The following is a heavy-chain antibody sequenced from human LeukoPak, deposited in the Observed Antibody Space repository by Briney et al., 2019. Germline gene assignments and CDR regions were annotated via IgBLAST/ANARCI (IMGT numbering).Heavy chain of an antibody. CDR3: GKTTVGYSSGQKPAWPVDY. Sequence: GGSLRLSCEASGFTFGSHALYWVRQAPGKGLEWVAGIFGSGGSLHYADSVKGRFTISRDNSRNTVYLQINSLRAEDTAVYYCGKTTVGYSSGQKPAWPVDYWGQGTLVTVSS. V-gene: IGHV3-23*01. D-gene: IGHD5-18*01. J-gene: IGHJ4*02. CDR2: IFGSGGSL. CDR1: GFTFGSHA.